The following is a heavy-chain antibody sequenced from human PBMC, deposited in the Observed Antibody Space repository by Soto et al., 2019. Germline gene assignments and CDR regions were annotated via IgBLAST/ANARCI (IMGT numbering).Heavy chain of an antibody. CDR2: IKRKTDGGTT. J-gene: IGHJ6*02. V-gene: IGHV3-15*01. D-gene: IGHD3-22*01. Sequence: GGSLILSCAASGFPFSNALMSLVRPAPGKGLEWVGRIKRKTDGGTTDYAAPVKGRFTISRDDSKNTLYLQMNSLKTEDTAVYYCTTGIVVVIPPGMDVWGQGTTVTVSS. CDR1: GFPFSNAL. CDR3: TTGIVVVIPPGMDV.